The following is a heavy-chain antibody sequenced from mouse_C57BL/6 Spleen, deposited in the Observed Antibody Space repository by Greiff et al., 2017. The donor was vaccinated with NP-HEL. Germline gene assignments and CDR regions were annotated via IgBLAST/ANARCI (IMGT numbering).Heavy chain of an antibody. CDR3: ARRSRRFFDY. J-gene: IGHJ2*01. CDR2: IDPSDSYT. V-gene: IGHV1-59*01. Sequence: QVQLQQPGAELVRPGTSVKLSCKASGYTFTSYWMHWVKQRPGQGLEWIGVIDPSDSYTNYNQKFKGKATLTVDTSSSTAYMQLSSLTSEDSAVYYCARRSRRFFDYWGQGTTLTVSS. D-gene: IGHD1-1*01. CDR1: GYTFTSYW.